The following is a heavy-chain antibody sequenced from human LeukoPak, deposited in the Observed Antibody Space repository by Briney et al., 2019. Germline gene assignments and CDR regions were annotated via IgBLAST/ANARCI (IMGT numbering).Heavy chain of an antibody. J-gene: IGHJ3*02. CDR1: GFTFSSYA. CDR3: ARDLGENTIFGVVIIRDAFDI. D-gene: IGHD3-3*01. Sequence: GGSLRLSCAASGFTFSSYAMNWVRQAPGKGLEWVSYISSSGSTIYYANSVKGRFTISRDNAKNSLYLQMNSLRAEDTAVYYCARDLGENTIFGVVIIRDAFDIWGQGTMVTVSS. CDR2: ISSSGSTI. V-gene: IGHV3-48*03.